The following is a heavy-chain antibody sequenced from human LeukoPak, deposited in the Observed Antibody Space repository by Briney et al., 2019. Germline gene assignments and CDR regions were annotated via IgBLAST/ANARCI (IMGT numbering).Heavy chain of an antibody. CDR1: GFTFSSDR. Sequence: GGSLRLSCTASGFTFSSDRMHWVRQVPGKGLVWVSRINGDGTGTMYAGAVEGRFTISRDNAKNTLYLQMNGLRTEDTAVYYCVRGGFSGDWGQGTLVTVSS. CDR3: VRGGFSGD. D-gene: IGHD1-26*01. CDR2: INGDGTGT. V-gene: IGHV3-74*03. J-gene: IGHJ4*02.